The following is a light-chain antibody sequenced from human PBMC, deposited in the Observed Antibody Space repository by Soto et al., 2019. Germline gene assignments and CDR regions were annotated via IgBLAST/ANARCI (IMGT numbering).Light chain of an antibody. CDR2: SAS. V-gene: IGKV3-15*01. CDR3: QQYHNWPPLT. J-gene: IGKJ4*01. Sequence: EVMMTQSPATLSVSPGERATLSCRASQSITYNLAWYQQKPGQAPRLLIYSASTRATGIPARFRGSGSGTEFTLTISSLESEDFAVYYCQQYHNWPPLTFGGGTKVEIK. CDR1: QSITYN.